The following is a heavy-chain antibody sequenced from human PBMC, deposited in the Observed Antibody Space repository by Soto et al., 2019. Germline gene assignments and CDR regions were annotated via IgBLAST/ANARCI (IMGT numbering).Heavy chain of an antibody. V-gene: IGHV3-30-3*01. CDR2: ISYDGSNK. CDR1: GFTLSSYA. D-gene: IGHD5-12*01. J-gene: IGHJ6*02. Sequence: GGSLRLSCAASGFTLSSYAMDWVRQAPGKGLEWVAVISYDGSNKYYADSVKGRFTISRDNSKNTLYLQMNSLRAEDTAVYYCARGGYSGYDYYYGMDVWGQGTTVTVSS. CDR3: ARGGYSGYDYYYGMDV.